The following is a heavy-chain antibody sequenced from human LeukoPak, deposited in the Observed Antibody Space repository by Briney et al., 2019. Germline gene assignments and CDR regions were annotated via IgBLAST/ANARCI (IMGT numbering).Heavy chain of an antibody. CDR3: AKRSYGYCDY. Sequence: PGGSLRLSCAASGFTFSTYAMSWVRQAPGKGLEWVSTISGSGSNTYFVDSVKGRFTISRDNSKNTPYLQMNSLRAEDTAVYYCAKRSYGYCDYWGQGTLVTVSS. J-gene: IGHJ4*02. D-gene: IGHD5-18*01. V-gene: IGHV3-23*01. CDR1: GFTFSTYA. CDR2: ISGSGSNT.